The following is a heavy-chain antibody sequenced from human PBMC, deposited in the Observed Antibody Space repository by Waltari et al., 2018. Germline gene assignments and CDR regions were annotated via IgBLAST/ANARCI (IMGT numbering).Heavy chain of an antibody. CDR1: GASINSDTYY. CDR3: ARLYSGTRPPDF. V-gene: IGHV4-39*01. J-gene: IGHJ4*02. D-gene: IGHD2-2*01. Sequence: QLPLQESGPGLVKPWETLSLTCTVSGASINSDTYYSGWTRGPAVEGLEWIVRIFDRASTDYNPSRKSRITISVDTSKNQFSLKWRSVAAADAAVYSCARLYSGTRPPDFWGQGTLVTVSS. CDR2: IFDRAST.